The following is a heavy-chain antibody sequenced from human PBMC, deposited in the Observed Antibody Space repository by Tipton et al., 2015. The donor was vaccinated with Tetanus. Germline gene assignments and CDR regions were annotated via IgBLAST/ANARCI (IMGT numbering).Heavy chain of an antibody. CDR2: MNQDGSEI. Sequence: SLRLSCAASGFTFSNSWMTWVRQAPGKWLEWVANMNQDGSEIYYVDSVKGRFTISRDNAKRSLYLQMNSLRAEDTAIYYCARSASPFDYWGQGTLVTVSS. CDR1: GFTFSNSW. CDR3: ARSASPFDY. J-gene: IGHJ4*02. V-gene: IGHV3-7*01.